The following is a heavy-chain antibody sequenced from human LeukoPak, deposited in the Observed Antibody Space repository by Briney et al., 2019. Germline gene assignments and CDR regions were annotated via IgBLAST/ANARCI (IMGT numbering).Heavy chain of an antibody. D-gene: IGHD3-22*01. CDR1: GFTFSSYG. Sequence: RRSLRLSCAASGFTFSSYGMNWVRQAPGKGLEWVAVISYDGSNKYYADSVKGRFTISRDNSKNTLFVQMSSLRAEDTAVYYCARGEYYSDTSSYFDYWGQGTLVTVSS. J-gene: IGHJ4*02. CDR3: ARGEYYSDTSSYFDY. V-gene: IGHV3-30*03. CDR2: ISYDGSNK.